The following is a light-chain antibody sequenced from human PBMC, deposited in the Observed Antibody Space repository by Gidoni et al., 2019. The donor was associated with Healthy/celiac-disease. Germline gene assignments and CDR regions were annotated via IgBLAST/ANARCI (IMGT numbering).Light chain of an antibody. V-gene: IGKV3-20*01. CDR1: QSVSSSY. J-gene: IGKJ1*01. CDR3: QQYGSSPRT. CDR2: GAS. Sequence: VLTQSPGTLSLSPGERATLSCRASQSVSSSYLAWYQQKPGQAPRLLIYGASSRATGIPDRFSGSGSGTDFTLTISRLEPEDFAVYYCQQYGSSPRTFGQGTKVEIK.